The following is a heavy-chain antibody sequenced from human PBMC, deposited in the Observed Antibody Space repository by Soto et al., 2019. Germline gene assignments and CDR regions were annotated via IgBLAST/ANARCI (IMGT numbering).Heavy chain of an antibody. CDR2: ISAYNGNT. CDR3: ARVPPFLYCSGGSCYWFDP. J-gene: IGHJ5*02. Sequence: GASVKVSCKASGYTFTSYGISWVRQAPGQGLEWMGWISAYNGNTNYAQKFQGRVTMTTDTSTSTAYMELRSLRSDDTAVYYCARVPPFLYCSGGSCYWFDPWGQGTLVTAPQ. CDR1: GYTFTSYG. V-gene: IGHV1-18*04. D-gene: IGHD2-15*01.